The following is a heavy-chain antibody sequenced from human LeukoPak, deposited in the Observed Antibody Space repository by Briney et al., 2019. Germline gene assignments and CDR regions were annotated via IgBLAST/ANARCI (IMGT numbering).Heavy chain of an antibody. CDR2: IIPIFGTA. D-gene: IGHD3-16*01. J-gene: IGHJ2*01. CDR3: ARVGGPPHRNWYFDL. V-gene: IGHV1-69*06. CDR1: GGTFSSYA. Sequence: SVKVSCKASGGTFSSYAISWVRQAPGQGLEWMGGIIPIFGTANYAQKFQGRVTITADKSTSTAYMELSSLRSEDTAVYYCARVGGPPHRNWYFDLWGRGTLVTVSS.